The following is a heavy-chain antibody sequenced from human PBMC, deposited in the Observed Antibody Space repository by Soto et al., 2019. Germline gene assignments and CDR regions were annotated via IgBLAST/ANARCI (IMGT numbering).Heavy chain of an antibody. J-gene: IGHJ4*02. Sequence: QLQLQESGPGLVKPSETLSLTCTVSGGSISSSSYYWGWIRQPPGKGLEWIGSIYYSGSTYYNPSLKSRVTISVDTSKNQFSLKLSSVTAADTAVYYCARRVWGGSYQYGSFDYWGQGTLVTVSS. CDR2: IYYSGST. V-gene: IGHV4-39*01. CDR1: GGSISSSSYY. CDR3: ARRVWGGSYQYGSFDY. D-gene: IGHD1-26*01.